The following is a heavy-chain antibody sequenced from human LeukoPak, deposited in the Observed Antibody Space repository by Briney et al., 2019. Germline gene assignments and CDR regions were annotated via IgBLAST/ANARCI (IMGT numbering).Heavy chain of an antibody. CDR3: AKEGPGGLNF. J-gene: IGHJ4*02. CDR1: GFTFSSYA. CDR2: ISYDGSNK. Sequence: GGSLRLSCAASGFTFSSYAMHWVRQAPGKGLEWVAVISYDGSNKYYADSVKGRFTISRDNSKNMLFLQMNSLRIEDTAVYYCAKEGPGGLNFWGQGTLVTVSS. D-gene: IGHD3-10*01. V-gene: IGHV3-30-3*01.